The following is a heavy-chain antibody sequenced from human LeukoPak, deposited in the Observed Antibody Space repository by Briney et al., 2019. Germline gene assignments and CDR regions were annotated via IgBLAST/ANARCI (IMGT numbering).Heavy chain of an antibody. D-gene: IGHD3-22*01. V-gene: IGHV1-69*13. J-gene: IGHJ4*02. Sequence: SVKVSCKASGGTFSSYAISWVRQAPGQGLEWMGGIIPIFGTANYAQKFQGRVTITADESTSTAYMELSSLRSEDMAVYYCARVRNYYDSSGYPDYWGQGTLVTVSS. CDR2: IIPIFGTA. CDR1: GGTFSSYA. CDR3: ARVRNYYDSSGYPDY.